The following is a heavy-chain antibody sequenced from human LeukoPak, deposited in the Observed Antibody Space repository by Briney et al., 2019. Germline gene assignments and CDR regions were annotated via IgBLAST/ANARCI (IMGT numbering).Heavy chain of an antibody. CDR3: ARDPTRDDYGDYGDY. V-gene: IGHV1-2*02. CDR1: GYTFTDYY. CDR2: INPNSGGT. D-gene: IGHD4-17*01. J-gene: IGHJ4*02. Sequence: GASVKVSCKASGYTFTDYYMHWVRQAPGQGLEWMGWINPNSGGTNYAQKFQGRVTMTRDTSISTAYMELSRLRSDDTAVYYCARDPTRDDYGDYGDYWGQGTLVTVSS.